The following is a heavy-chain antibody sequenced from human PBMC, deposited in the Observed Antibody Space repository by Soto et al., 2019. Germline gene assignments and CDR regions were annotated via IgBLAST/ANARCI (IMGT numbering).Heavy chain of an antibody. D-gene: IGHD3-3*01. CDR2: ISGSSSTI. V-gene: IGHV3-48*01. Sequence: GGSLRLSCAGSGFTFSTYSMNWVRQAPGKGLEWVSYISGSSSTIYYADSVKGRFTISRDNAKNSLYLQMNSLRVEDTAVYYCARGTPPWSGYSFYFDYWGQGTLVTVSS. CDR1: GFTFSTYS. J-gene: IGHJ4*02. CDR3: ARGTPPWSGYSFYFDY.